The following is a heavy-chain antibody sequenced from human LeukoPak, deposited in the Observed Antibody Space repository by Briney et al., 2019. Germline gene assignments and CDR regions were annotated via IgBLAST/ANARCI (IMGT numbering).Heavy chain of an antibody. CDR2: ISSGSRTI. CDR1: GFTFSSYN. D-gene: IGHD3-10*01. Sequence: GGSLRLSCAASGFTFSSYNMNWVRQAPGKGLEWVSYISSGSRTIYYADSVKGRFTISRDNAKNSLYLQMNSLRPEDTALYYCARDKSYFGSGNYHYFDSWGQGALVIVSS. J-gene: IGHJ4*02. V-gene: IGHV3-48*01. CDR3: ARDKSYFGSGNYHYFDS.